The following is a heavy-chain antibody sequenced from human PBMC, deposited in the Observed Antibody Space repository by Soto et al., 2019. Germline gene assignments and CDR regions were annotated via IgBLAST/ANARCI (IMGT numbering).Heavy chain of an antibody. V-gene: IGHV4-59*01. CDR2: IYYSGST. J-gene: IGHJ4*02. D-gene: IGHD3-10*01. Sequence: QVQLQESGPGLEKPSETLSLTCTVSGGSIRDYYWSWIRQPPGKGLEWIGYIYYSGSTNYNPSLKSXXTXSXVTSKHQFSLKLSSVTAADTAVYYCATGRYYYGSEYWGQGTLVTVSS. CDR3: ATGRYYYGSEY. CDR1: GGSIRDYY.